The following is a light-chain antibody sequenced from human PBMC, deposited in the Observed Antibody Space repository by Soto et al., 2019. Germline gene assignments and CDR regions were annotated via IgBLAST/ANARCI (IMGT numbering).Light chain of an antibody. V-gene: IGLV1-44*01. Sequence: QSVLTQPPSASGTPGQRVTISCSGSSSNIGRNTVNWYKQLPGTAPKLLIYSNNERPSGVPDRFSGSKSGTSASLAISGLQSGDEADYYCGTWDSSLSAVVFGGGTKVTVL. J-gene: IGLJ2*01. CDR1: SSNIGRNT. CDR2: SNN. CDR3: GTWDSSLSAVV.